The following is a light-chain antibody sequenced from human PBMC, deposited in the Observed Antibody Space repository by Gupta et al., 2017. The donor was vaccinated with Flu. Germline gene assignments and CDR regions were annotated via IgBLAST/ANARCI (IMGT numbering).Light chain of an antibody. CDR3: CSYGGSSTHV. CDR2: EGS. CDR1: SSDVGNYNL. Sequence: QSALTQPASVSGSPGQSITISCTGTSSDVGNYNLVSWYQQHPGKAHKLMIYEGSKRPSGVSNRFSGSKSGNTASLTISGRQAEDEADYYCCSYGGSSTHVFGTGTKVTVL. J-gene: IGLJ1*01. V-gene: IGLV2-23*01.